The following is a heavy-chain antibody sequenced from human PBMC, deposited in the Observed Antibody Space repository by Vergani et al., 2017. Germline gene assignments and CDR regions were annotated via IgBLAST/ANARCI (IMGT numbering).Heavy chain of an antibody. J-gene: IGHJ4*02. CDR1: GFTFSNFG. D-gene: IGHD3-16*01. CDR2: IGKDGINT. V-gene: IGHV3-30*02. Sequence: QVQLVESAGGVVQPGGSLRLSCAASGFTFSNFGMHWSRQAQGKGLEWLAFIGKDGINTRYREAVKGRFTVSRDNSKHILYLQMSSLRTDHTATYYCAKHFRGWGSDYWGQGTQVIVSS. CDR3: AKHFRGWGSDY.